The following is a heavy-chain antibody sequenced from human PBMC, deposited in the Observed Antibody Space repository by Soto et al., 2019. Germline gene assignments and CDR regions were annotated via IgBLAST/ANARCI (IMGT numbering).Heavy chain of an antibody. J-gene: IGHJ6*02. CDR2: INPKSGGT. D-gene: IGHD2-2*01. V-gene: IGHV1-2*02. Sequence: GASVKVSCKASGYTFTDYYMHWVRQAPGQGLEWMGWINPKSGGTKYAQKFQGRVTMTRVTSISTAYMELSSLRSDDTALYYCAKDPNVVVVPAATGGMDVWGQGTTVTVSS. CDR1: GYTFTDYY. CDR3: AKDPNVVVVPAATGGMDV.